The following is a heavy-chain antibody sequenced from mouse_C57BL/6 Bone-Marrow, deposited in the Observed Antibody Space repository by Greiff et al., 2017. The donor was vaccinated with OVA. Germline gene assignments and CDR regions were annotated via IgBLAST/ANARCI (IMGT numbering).Heavy chain of an antibody. J-gene: IGHJ2*01. Sequence: QVQLQQPGAELVMPGASVKVSCKASGYTFTSYWMHWVKQRPGQGLEWIGEIDPSDSYTNYNQKFKGKSTLTVDKSSSAAYMQLSSLTSEDSAVYYCARWGLGSYFDYWGQGTTLTVSS. CDR2: IDPSDSYT. D-gene: IGHD2-2*01. V-gene: IGHV1-69*01. CDR1: GYTFTSYW. CDR3: ARWGLGSYFDY.